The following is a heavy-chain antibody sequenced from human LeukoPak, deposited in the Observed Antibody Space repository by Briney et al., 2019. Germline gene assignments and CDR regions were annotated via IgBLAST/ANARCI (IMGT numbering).Heavy chain of an antibody. Sequence: GGSLRLSCAASGFTFSSIAMTWVRQAPGKGLEWVSAIRSNGDTAYNADSVRGRFAISRDNSKNTVYLQMNSLRAEDTALYFCANYIQRPPGMDVWGQGTTVTVSS. CDR1: GFTFSSIA. CDR3: ANYIQRPPGMDV. D-gene: IGHD2-15*01. V-gene: IGHV3-23*01. CDR2: IRSNGDTA. J-gene: IGHJ6*02.